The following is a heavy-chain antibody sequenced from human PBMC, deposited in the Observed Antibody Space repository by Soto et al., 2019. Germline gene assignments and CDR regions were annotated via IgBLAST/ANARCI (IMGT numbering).Heavy chain of an antibody. CDR2: INSDGSSK. Sequence: VGSLRLSCATSGFDFSNTWIHWVRQVPGKGLVWVSRINSDGSSKIYADSVKGRFTISRDNAKNTVYLQMSSLSVEDTAVYYCAKDWFYTIDSWGQGTPVTVSS. V-gene: IGHV3-74*01. CDR1: GFDFSNTW. J-gene: IGHJ4*02. CDR3: AKDWFYTIDS. D-gene: IGHD3-16*01.